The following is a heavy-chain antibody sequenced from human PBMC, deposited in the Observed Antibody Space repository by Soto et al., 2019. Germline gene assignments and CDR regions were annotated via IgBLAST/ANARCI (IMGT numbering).Heavy chain of an antibody. CDR2: IYYSGST. CDR1: GGSISSSSYY. D-gene: IGHD4-17*01. CDR3: ARGDYGDHGGYFDY. Sequence: SETLSLTCTVSGGSISSSSYYWGWIRQPPGKGLEWIGSIYYSGSTYYNPSLKSRVTISVDTSKNQFSLKLSSVTAADTAVYYCARGDYGDHGGYFDYWGQGTLVTVSS. V-gene: IGHV4-39*01. J-gene: IGHJ4*02.